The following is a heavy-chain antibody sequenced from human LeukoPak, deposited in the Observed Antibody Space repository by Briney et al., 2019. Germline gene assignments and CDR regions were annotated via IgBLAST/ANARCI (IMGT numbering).Heavy chain of an antibody. V-gene: IGHV1-2*02. CDR1: GYTFSDYY. CDR2: INPNSGAT. J-gene: IGHJ6*02. CDR3: ARDPARITMVRGIPGRYGMVL. D-gene: IGHD3-10*01. Sequence: ASVKVSCRSSGYTFSDYYMHWARQAPGQGLEWMAWINPNSGATTYSQKFQGRVTVTRDTSITTAYMELSSVRSDDTAVYYCARDPARITMVRGIPGRYGMVLWGQGTTVTVS.